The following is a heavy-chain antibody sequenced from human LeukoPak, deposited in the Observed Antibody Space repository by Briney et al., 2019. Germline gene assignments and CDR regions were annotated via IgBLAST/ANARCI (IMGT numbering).Heavy chain of an antibody. CDR3: VRKGADFDY. V-gene: IGHV3-48*03. CDR2: LSSSGDII. CDR1: GFTFNSYA. D-gene: IGHD4/OR15-4a*01. Sequence: GGSLRLSCAASGFTFNSYAMNWVRQAPGKGLEWVAYLSSSGDIIYSADSVKGRFTISRDNAKNSLYLQMNSLRAEDTAVYYCVRKGADFDYWGRGTLVTVSS. J-gene: IGHJ4*02.